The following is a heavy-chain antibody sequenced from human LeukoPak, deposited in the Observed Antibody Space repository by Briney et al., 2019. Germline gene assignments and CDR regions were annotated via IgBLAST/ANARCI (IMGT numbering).Heavy chain of an antibody. CDR2: ISSSGSTI. D-gene: IGHD1-14*01. CDR3: ARDGLMRYGTRLDY. CDR1: GFTFSSYE. J-gene: IGHJ4*02. V-gene: IGHV3-48*03. Sequence: GGSLRLSCAASGFTFSSYEMNWVRQAPGKGLEWVSYISSSGSTIYYADSVKGRFTISRDNAKNSLYLQMNSLRAEDTAVYYCARDGLMRYGTRLDYWGQGTLVTVSS.